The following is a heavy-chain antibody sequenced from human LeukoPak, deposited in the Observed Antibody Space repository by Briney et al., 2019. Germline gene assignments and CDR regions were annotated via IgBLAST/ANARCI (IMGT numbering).Heavy chain of an antibody. Sequence: GRSLRLSCAASGFTFSSYGMHWVRQAPGKGLEWVSAISGSGGSTYYADSVKGRFTISRDNSKNTLYLQMNSLRAEDTAVYYCAKDRFSGRAPSDYWGQGTLVTVSS. V-gene: IGHV3-23*01. CDR2: ISGSGGST. J-gene: IGHJ4*02. CDR1: GFTFSSYG. CDR3: AKDRFSGRAPSDY. D-gene: IGHD1-26*01.